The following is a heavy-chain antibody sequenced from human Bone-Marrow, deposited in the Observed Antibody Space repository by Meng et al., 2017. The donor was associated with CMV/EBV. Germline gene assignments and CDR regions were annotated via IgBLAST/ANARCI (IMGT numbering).Heavy chain of an antibody. CDR1: GLTFSSYA. Sequence: GGSLRLSCAASGLTFSSYAMYWVRQAPGKGLEWVAVISYDGSNKYYADSVKGRFTISRDNSKNTLYLQMNSLRAEDTAVYYCARVRIAVAPCDYWGQGTLVTVSS. CDR2: ISYDGSNK. CDR3: ARVRIAVAPCDY. D-gene: IGHD6-19*01. V-gene: IGHV3-30-3*01. J-gene: IGHJ4*02.